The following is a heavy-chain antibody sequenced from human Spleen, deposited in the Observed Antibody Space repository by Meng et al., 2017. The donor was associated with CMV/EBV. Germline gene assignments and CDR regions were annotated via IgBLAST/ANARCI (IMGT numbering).Heavy chain of an antibody. CDR3: AKEVWTGYSDYDY. V-gene: IGHV3-23*01. Sequence: GESLKISCAASGFTFRHYAMSWVRLAPGQGLEWISLITDTGGTTYYADSVRGRFTISRDSSKNTLYLQMNSLTAEDTAVYYCAKEVWTGYSDYDYWGQGTLVTVSS. CDR1: GFTFRHYA. CDR2: ITDTGGTT. J-gene: IGHJ4*02. D-gene: IGHD3/OR15-3a*01.